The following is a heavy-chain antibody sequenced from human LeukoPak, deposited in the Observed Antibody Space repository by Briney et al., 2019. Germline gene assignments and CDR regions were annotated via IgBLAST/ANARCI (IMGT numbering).Heavy chain of an antibody. CDR1: GYTFPSYQ. D-gene: IGHD6-19*01. CDR3: AREFGIIALPGKAFDY. J-gene: IGHJ4*02. Sequence: ASVTVSFKASGYTFPSYQLHWLRQAPGQGLEWVGAVNPSDGGTNYAQKFRGRVTMTRDTSTTTLYMELSSLTSEDTAVYYCAREFGIIALPGKAFDYWAQGTLVTVSS. V-gene: IGHV1-46*01. CDR2: VNPSDGGT.